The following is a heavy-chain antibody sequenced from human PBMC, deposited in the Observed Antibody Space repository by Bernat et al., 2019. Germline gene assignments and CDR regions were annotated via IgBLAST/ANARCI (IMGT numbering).Heavy chain of an antibody. Sequence: QVHLVESGGGLVKPGGSLRLSCAASEFTFSDYYMSWIRQAPGKGLEWVSSISSSGSYTYYADSVKGRFTTSRDNAKKSLYLQMNSLRAEETAVYYCARDVTGTYFFDYWGQGTLVTVSS. V-gene: IGHV3-11*06. CDR1: EFTFSDYY. J-gene: IGHJ4*02. CDR2: ISSSGSYT. CDR3: ARDVTGTYFFDY. D-gene: IGHD1-20*01.